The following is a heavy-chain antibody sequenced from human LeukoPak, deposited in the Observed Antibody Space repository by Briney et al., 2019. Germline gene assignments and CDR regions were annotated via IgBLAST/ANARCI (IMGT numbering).Heavy chain of an antibody. CDR1: GGTFSSYA. Sequence: SVKVSCKASGGTFSSYAISWVRQAPGQGLEWMGGIIPIFGTANYAQKFQGRVTITTDESTSTAYMELSSLRSEDTAVYYCARGLLIDRAMGMSQSSWNPWDIWGQGTMVTVSS. CDR3: ARGLLIDRAMGMSQSSWNPWDI. CDR2: IIPIFGTA. J-gene: IGHJ3*02. V-gene: IGHV1-69*05. D-gene: IGHD5-18*01.